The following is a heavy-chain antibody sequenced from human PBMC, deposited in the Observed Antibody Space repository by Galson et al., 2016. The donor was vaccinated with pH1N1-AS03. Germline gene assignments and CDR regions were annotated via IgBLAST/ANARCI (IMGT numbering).Heavy chain of an antibody. CDR2: ISGNGVST. J-gene: IGHJ4*02. CDR3: ARGPVSYANYWFPPPDY. CDR1: GFTFSSYA. V-gene: IGHV3-64*01. D-gene: IGHD4/OR15-4a*01. Sequence: SLRLSCAASGFTFSSYAMFWVRQAPGKGLEYVSAISGNGVSTYYANPVKGRFTISRDNSKNTLYLQMGSLSAEDMAVYYCARGPVSYANYWFPPPDYWGQGTLVTVSS.